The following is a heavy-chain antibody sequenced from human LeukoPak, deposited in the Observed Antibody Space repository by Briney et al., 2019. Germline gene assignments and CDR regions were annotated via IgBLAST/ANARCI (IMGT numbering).Heavy chain of an antibody. V-gene: IGHV3-21*01. D-gene: IGHD3-9*01. Sequence: GGSLRLSCAASGFTFSSYSMNWVRQAPGKGLEWVSSISSSSSYIYYADSVKGRFTISRDNAKNSLYLQMNSLRAEDTSVYYCARDAFYDILTGQFDYWGQGTLVTVSS. CDR3: ARDAFYDILTGQFDY. CDR1: GFTFSSYS. J-gene: IGHJ4*02. CDR2: ISSSSSYI.